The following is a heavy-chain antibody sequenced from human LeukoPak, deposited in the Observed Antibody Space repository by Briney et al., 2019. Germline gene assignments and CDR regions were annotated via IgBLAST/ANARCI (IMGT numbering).Heavy chain of an antibody. CDR1: GYTFTSYG. Sequence: ASVKVSCKASGYTFTSYGISWVRQAPGQGLEWMGWISAYNGNTNYAQKLQGRVTMTTDTSTSTAYMELRSQRSDDTAVYYCASLTYYYDSSGYFHFDYWGQGTLVTVSS. D-gene: IGHD3-22*01. J-gene: IGHJ4*02. CDR2: ISAYNGNT. CDR3: ASLTYYYDSSGYFHFDY. V-gene: IGHV1-18*01.